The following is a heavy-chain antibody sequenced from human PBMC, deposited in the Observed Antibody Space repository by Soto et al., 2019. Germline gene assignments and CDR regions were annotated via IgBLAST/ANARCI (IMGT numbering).Heavy chain of an antibody. D-gene: IGHD3-10*02. Sequence: EVQLLESGGGLVQPGGSLRLSCAASGFTFSSYAMSWVRQAPGKGLEWVSAISGSGGSTYYADSVKGRFTISRDNSKNMLDMQMNSLRAEDTAVYFCAKEASLDYVSTNEDWGQGTLVTVSS. CDR3: AKEASLDYVSTNED. V-gene: IGHV3-23*01. CDR1: GFTFSSYA. CDR2: ISGSGGST. J-gene: IGHJ4*02.